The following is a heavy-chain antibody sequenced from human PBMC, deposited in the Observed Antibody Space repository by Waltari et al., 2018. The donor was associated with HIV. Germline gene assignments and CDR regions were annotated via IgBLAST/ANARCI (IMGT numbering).Heavy chain of an antibody. V-gene: IGHV4-34*01. CDR2: VHPSGDS. Sequence: QVQLQQWGAGLLKPSETLSLTCSVYGVSFSDYYWSWIRQPPGKGLEWIGEVHPSGDSYYHPSLLSRVTVLLDTSKNQFSLNLRSVTAADTAVYYCARGQDPYKSGKYWGQGTLVTVSP. CDR3: ARGQDPYKSGKY. CDR1: GVSFSDYY. D-gene: IGHD1-26*01. J-gene: IGHJ4*02.